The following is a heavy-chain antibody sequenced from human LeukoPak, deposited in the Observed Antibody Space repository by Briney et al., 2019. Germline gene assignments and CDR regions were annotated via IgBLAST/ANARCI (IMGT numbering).Heavy chain of an antibody. CDR3: AANTYYDSSGYYYGDY. J-gene: IGHJ4*02. D-gene: IGHD3-22*01. Sequence: SETLSLTCTVSGGSISSYYWSWLRQPPGKGLEWIGHIYYSGSTNYNPSLKSRVTISVDTSKNQSSLKLSSVTAADTAVHYCAANTYYDSSGYYYGDYWGQGTLVTVSS. V-gene: IGHV4-59*01. CDR1: GGSISSYY. CDR2: IYYSGST.